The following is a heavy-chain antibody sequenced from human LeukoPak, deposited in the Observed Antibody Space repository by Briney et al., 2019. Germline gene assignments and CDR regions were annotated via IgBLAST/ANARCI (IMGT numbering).Heavy chain of an antibody. J-gene: IGHJ4*02. CDR3: AKDRSSGYYTPDY. D-gene: IGHD3-22*01. V-gene: IGHV3-30*02. Sequence: PGGSLRLSCAASGFTFSSYGMHWVRQAPGKGLEWVAFIRYDGSNKYYADSVKGRFTISRDNSKNTLYLQMNSLSAEDTAVYYCAKDRSSGYYTPDYWGQGTLVTVSS. CDR2: IRYDGSNK. CDR1: GFTFSSYG.